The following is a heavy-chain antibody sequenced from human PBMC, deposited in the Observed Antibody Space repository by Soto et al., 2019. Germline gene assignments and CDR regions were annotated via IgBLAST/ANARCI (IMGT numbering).Heavy chain of an antibody. Sequence: ASVKVSCKASGYTLTTFFMHWVRQAPGQGLEWMGVINPGYPAGRSTTYAQKFQGRVTMTTDTSTSTVYMELSRLRSDDTAVYYCVRAIAPAAPLGPWGQGNLVTVSS. CDR1: GYTLTTFF. V-gene: IGHV1-46*01. CDR2: INPGYPAGRST. D-gene: IGHD6-13*01. CDR3: VRAIAPAAPLGP. J-gene: IGHJ5*02.